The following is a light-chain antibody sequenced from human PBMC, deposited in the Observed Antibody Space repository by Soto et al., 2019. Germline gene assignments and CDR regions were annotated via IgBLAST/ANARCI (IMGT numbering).Light chain of an antibody. J-gene: IGKJ2*01. CDR3: QQSYSIPYT. Sequence: DIQITQSPSSLSVSVGDRVTITCRTGQNINIYLNWYQWRPGKAPKLLIYAASTLYSGVPSRFSCSGSGTDFTLTISSLQAEDFASYYCQQSYSIPYTFGQGTKLEIK. CDR2: AAS. CDR1: QNINIY. V-gene: IGKV1-39*01.